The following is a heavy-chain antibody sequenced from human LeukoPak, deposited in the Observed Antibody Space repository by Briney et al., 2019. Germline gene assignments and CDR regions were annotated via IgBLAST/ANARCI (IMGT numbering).Heavy chain of an antibody. V-gene: IGHV1-69*06. Sequence: ASVKVSCKASGGTFSSYAISWVRQAPGQGLEWMGGTIPIFGTANYAQKFQGRVTITADKSTSTAYMELSSLRSEDTAVYYCARDYSDPYYYGSGSYHVPLYYFDYWGQGTLVTVSS. D-gene: IGHD3-10*01. J-gene: IGHJ4*02. CDR1: GGTFSSYA. CDR2: TIPIFGTA. CDR3: ARDYSDPYYYGSGSYHVPLYYFDY.